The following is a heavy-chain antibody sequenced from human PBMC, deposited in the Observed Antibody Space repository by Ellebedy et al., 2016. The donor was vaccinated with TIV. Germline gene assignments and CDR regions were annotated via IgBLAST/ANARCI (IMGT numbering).Heavy chain of an antibody. CDR1: GFSVSSIY. D-gene: IGHD2-15*01. J-gene: IGHJ3*02. CDR2: IYDSGAT. V-gene: IGHV3-66*01. Sequence: GESLKISCAASGFSVSSIYMSWVRQAPGKGPEWVSLIYDSGATRYADSVKGRFTISRDNSKNTLYLQMDSLRAEDTAIYHCASDPWCVGPAFDIWGQGTMVTVSS. CDR3: ASDPWCVGPAFDI.